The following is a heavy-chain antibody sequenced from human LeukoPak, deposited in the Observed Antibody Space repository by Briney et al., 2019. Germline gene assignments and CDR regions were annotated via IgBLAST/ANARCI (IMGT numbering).Heavy chain of an antibody. CDR1: GYNCRLL. V-gene: IGHV5-51*01. J-gene: IGHJ4*02. D-gene: IGHD2-15*01. CDR2: IFPGDSES. CDR3: ARHGRTEKWSVDY. Sequence: GESLKISCKVSGYNCRLLDRVVRQKPGKGLEWMGIIFPGDSESKYSPSFQGRVTFSVDKSFTTAYLHWNSLEASDSAMYYCARHGRTEKWSVDYWGQGTLVTVAS.